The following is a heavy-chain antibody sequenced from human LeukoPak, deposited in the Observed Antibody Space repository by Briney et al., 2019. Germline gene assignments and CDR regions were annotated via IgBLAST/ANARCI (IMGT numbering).Heavy chain of an antibody. J-gene: IGHJ3*01. CDR1: GGSMTSHY. V-gene: IGHV4-59*11. CDR2: IYYSGRT. CDR3: ARLLDNDSSGYPDTFDV. Sequence: PSETLSLTCTVSGGSMTSHYWSWIRQPPGKGLEYIGHIYYSGRTYYKPSLQSRVTTSVDTSKNHFSLRLTSVTAADTAVYYCARLLDNDSSGYPDTFDVWGQGTMVTVSS. D-gene: IGHD3-22*01.